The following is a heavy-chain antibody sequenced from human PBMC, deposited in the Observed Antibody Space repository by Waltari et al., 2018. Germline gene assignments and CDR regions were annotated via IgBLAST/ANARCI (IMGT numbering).Heavy chain of an antibody. CDR2: IKKDGGEK. CDR3: ARDRGYCGGDCCKNLDS. J-gene: IGHJ4*02. Sequence: EVQLVESGGGLVQPGGSLRLSCAAFGFTFSDYWMTWVRQAPGKGLEWVANIKKDGGEKYYVDSVKGRFTVSRDNAKNSLYLQMSSLRAEDTAVYYCARDRGYCGGDCCKNLDSWGQGTLVAVSS. V-gene: IGHV3-7*01. D-gene: IGHD2-21*01. CDR1: GFTFSDYW.